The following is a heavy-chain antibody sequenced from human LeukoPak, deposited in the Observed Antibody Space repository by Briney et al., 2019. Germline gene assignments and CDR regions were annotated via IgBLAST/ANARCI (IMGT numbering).Heavy chain of an antibody. CDR2: RSIYNGNT. CDR1: GYDFINYG. J-gene: IGHJ4*02. V-gene: IGHV1-18*01. D-gene: IGHD6-6*01. CDR3: ARGGHFPSGSSSREYYLDY. Sequence: GASVKVSCKASGYDFINYGISWVRQAPGQGLEWMGWRSIYNGNTDYKLQGRVTMTTDTSTSTAYMEVRSLRSDDTAVYYCARGGHFPSGSSSREYYLDYWGQGTLVTVSS.